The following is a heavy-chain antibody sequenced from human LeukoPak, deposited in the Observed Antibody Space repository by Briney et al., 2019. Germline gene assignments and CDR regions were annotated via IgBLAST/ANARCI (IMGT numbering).Heavy chain of an antibody. J-gene: IGHJ4*02. Sequence: GGSLRLSCAASRFTFNSYAMGWVRQAPGSVKGRFTISRDNSKDTLYLQMNSLRAEDTAVYYCARNENSGWGYFDYWGQGTLVTVSS. D-gene: IGHD5-12*01. CDR3: ARNENSGWGYFDY. CDR1: RFTFNSYA. V-gene: IGHV3-23*01.